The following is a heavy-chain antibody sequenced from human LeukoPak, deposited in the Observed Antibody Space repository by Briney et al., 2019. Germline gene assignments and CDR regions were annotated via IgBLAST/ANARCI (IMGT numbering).Heavy chain of an antibody. Sequence: TSVKVSCKASGVTFTSSAMQWVRQARGQRLEWIGWIVVGCGNTNYAQKFQERVTITRDMSTSTAYMELSSLRSEDTAVYYCAAPSVAGGFDIWGQGTMVTVSS. CDR1: GVTFTSSA. V-gene: IGHV1-58*02. J-gene: IGHJ3*02. CDR3: AAPSVAGGFDI. D-gene: IGHD6-19*01. CDR2: IVVGCGNT.